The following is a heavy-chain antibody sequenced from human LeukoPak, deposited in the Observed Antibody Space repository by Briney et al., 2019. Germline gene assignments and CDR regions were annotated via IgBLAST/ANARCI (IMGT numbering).Heavy chain of an antibody. D-gene: IGHD2-15*01. V-gene: IGHV1-69*13. Sequence: GASVKVSCKASGGTFSSYAINWVRQAPGQGLEWMGGIIPIFGTANYAQKFQGRVTITADESTSTAYMELGSLRSEDTAVYYCALHGFRGALSRDAFDIWGQGTMVTVSS. CDR3: ALHGFRGALSRDAFDI. CDR2: IIPIFGTA. J-gene: IGHJ3*02. CDR1: GGTFSSYA.